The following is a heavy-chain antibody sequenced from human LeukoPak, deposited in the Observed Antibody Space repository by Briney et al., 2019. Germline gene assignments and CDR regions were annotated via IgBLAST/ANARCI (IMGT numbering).Heavy chain of an antibody. CDR2: INQDGGDK. V-gene: IGHV3-7*01. D-gene: IGHD5-12*01. J-gene: IGHJ5*02. CDR3: VRWATLSP. Sequence: GGSLTLSCAPSGFTLSINWMIWVRQAPGQGLEWVANINQDGGDKNYVDFVKGRFTISRDNAKNSLYLQMNSLRVEDTAVYYCVRWATLSPWGQGTLVTVSS. CDR1: GFTLSINW.